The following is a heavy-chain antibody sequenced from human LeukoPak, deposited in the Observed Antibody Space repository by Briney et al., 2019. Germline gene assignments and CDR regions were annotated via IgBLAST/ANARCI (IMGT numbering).Heavy chain of an antibody. CDR1: GGSIRSYY. D-gene: IGHD4-17*01. CDR3: ARASYGDYIR. V-gene: IGHV4-59*01. J-gene: IGHJ4*02. CDR2: IYYSGST. Sequence: PSETLSLTCTVSGGSIRSYYWSWIRQPPGKGLEWIAYIYYSGSTNYNPSLKSRVTISVDTSKNQFSLQLTSVTAADTAVYYCARASYGDYIRWGQGTLVTVSS.